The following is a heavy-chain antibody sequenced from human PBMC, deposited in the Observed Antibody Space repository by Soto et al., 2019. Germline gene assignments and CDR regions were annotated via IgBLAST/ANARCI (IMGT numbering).Heavy chain of an antibody. Sequence: GGSLRLSCAASGFTFSSYAMHWVRQAPGKGLEWVAVISYDGSNKYYADSVKGRFTISRDNSKNTLYLQMNSLRAEDTAVYYCARDRGIVVVTGWFDPWGQGTLVTVSS. CDR3: ARDRGIVVVTGWFDP. J-gene: IGHJ5*02. CDR2: ISYDGSNK. CDR1: GFTFSSYA. V-gene: IGHV3-30-3*01. D-gene: IGHD3-22*01.